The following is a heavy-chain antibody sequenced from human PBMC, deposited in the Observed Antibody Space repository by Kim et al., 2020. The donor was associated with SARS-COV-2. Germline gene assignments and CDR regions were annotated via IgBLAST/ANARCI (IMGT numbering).Heavy chain of an antibody. D-gene: IGHD3-22*01. CDR3: AREGALVLTTSAVGGMDV. CDR1: GFTFSSYT. Sequence: GGSLRLSCAASGFTFSSYTIHWVRQAPDKGLEWVAAMSSDGITKYYADSVRGRFAISRDNSKNTLYLQMNSLRAEDTAVYSCAREGALVLTTSAVGGMDVWGQGTTVTVSS. J-gene: IGHJ6*02. CDR2: MSSDGITK. V-gene: IGHV3-30*09.